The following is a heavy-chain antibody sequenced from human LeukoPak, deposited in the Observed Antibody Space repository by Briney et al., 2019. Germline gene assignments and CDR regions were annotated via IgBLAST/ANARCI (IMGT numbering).Heavy chain of an antibody. V-gene: IGHV3-23*01. J-gene: IGHJ4*02. CDR1: GFTFSSYA. Sequence: GGSLRLSCAASGFTFSSYAMSWVRQAPGKGLEWVSAISGSGGSTYYADSVKGRFTISRDNSKNTLYLQMNSLRAEDTAVYYCAKPGGQQLVLYYFDYWGQGTLVTVSS. D-gene: IGHD6-13*01. CDR2: ISGSGGST. CDR3: AKPGGQQLVLYYFDY.